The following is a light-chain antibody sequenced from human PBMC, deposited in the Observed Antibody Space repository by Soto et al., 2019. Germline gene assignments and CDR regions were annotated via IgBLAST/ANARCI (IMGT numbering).Light chain of an antibody. Sequence: EIVLTQSPATLSLSPGERATLSCGASQSVRSRYLAWYQQKPGLAPRLLIYDASSRATGIPDRFSGSVSGTDFTLTISRLEPEDFAVYYCQQYGSSPYTFGQWTKLEIK. V-gene: IGKV3D-20*01. CDR1: QSVRSRY. CDR2: DAS. J-gene: IGKJ2*01. CDR3: QQYGSSPYT.